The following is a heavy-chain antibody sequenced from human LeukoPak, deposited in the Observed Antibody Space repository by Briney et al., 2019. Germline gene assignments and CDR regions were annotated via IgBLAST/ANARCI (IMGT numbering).Heavy chain of an antibody. CDR3: AKKVGLVSAPLYYFDV. CDR2: ISGSGGST. Sequence: SLRLSCAASGFTFSSYAMSWVRQAPGKGLEWVSAISGSGGSTYYADSVKGRFTISRDNSKNTLFLQMNSLRAEDTAIYYCAKKVGLVSAPLYYFDVWGQGTLVTVSS. J-gene: IGHJ4*02. D-gene: IGHD5/OR15-5a*01. V-gene: IGHV3-23*01. CDR1: GFTFSSYA.